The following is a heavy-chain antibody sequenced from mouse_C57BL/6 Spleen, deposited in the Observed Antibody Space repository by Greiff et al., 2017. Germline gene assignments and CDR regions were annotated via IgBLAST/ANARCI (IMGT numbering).Heavy chain of an antibody. CDR2: IDPANGNT. J-gene: IGHJ4*01. CDR1: GFNIKNTY. Sequence: VQLKQSVAELVRPGASVKLSCTASGFNIKNTYMHWVKQRPEQGLEWIGRIDPANGNTKYAPKFQGKATITADTSSNTAYLQLSSLTSEDTAIYYWAMISFHGNYEFNYAMDYWGQGTSVTVSS. D-gene: IGHD2-1*01. CDR3: AMISFHGNYEFNYAMDY. V-gene: IGHV14-3*01.